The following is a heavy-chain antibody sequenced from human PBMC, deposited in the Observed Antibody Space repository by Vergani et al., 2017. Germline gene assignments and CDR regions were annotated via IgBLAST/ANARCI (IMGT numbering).Heavy chain of an antibody. D-gene: IGHD3-22*01. J-gene: IGHJ4*02. Sequence: EVQLVQSGAEVKKPGESLKISCQISGSSFTNYWIGWVRQMPGKGLEWMGIIHPADSDTRYSPSFKGQVTISVDKSISTANLQRSSLRASDSAMYYCARLYGRDSSGSKYFDYWSQGTLVTVSS. CDR2: IHPADSDT. V-gene: IGHV5-51*01. CDR3: ARLYGRDSSGSKYFDY. CDR1: GSSFTNYW.